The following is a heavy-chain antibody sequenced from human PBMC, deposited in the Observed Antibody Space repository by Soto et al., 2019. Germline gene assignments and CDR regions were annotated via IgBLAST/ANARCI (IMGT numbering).Heavy chain of an antibody. CDR2: IYHSGST. V-gene: IGHV4-4*02. J-gene: IGHJ6*02. CDR3: ARDPYGSGSYYKGYYYYGMDV. D-gene: IGHD3-10*01. Sequence: KGLEWIGEIYHSGSTNYNPSLKSRVTISVDKSKNQFSLKLSSVTAADTAVYYCARDPYGSGSYYKGYYYYGMDVWGQGTTVTVSS.